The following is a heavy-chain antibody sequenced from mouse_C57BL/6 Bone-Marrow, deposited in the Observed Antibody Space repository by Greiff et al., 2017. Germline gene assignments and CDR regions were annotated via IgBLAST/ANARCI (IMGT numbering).Heavy chain of an antibody. Sequence: QVQLKQSGAELVRPGASVKMSCKASGYTFTSYNMHWVKQTPGQGLEWIGAIYPGNGDTSYNQKFKGKATLTVDKSSSTAYMQLSSLTTEESAVYFCSGDYYGSFDYWGQGTTLTVSS. CDR2: IYPGNGDT. CDR3: SGDYYGSFDY. CDR1: GYTFTSYN. V-gene: IGHV1-12*01. J-gene: IGHJ2*01. D-gene: IGHD1-1*01.